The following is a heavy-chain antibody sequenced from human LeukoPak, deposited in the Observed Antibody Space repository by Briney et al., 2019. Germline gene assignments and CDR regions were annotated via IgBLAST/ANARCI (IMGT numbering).Heavy chain of an antibody. V-gene: IGHV1-2*02. J-gene: IGHJ4*02. CDR2: INPTSGGT. D-gene: IGHD5-18*01. Sequence: ASVKVSCKASGYTFTGYYIHWVRQAPGQGLEWMGWINPTSGGTHYAQKFQGRVTMTRDTSISTAYMELTWLRSDDRAVYYCAREKGGRGYQSTVHFDYWGQGTLVTVSS. CDR1: GYTFTGYY. CDR3: AREKGGRGYQSTVHFDY.